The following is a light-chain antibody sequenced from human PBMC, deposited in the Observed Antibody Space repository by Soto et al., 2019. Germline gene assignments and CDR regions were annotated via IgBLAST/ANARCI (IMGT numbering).Light chain of an antibody. CDR3: QQSYSSPRT. J-gene: IGKJ1*01. Sequence: DIQVTQSPSSLSASVGDRVTIACRASQSISTYLNWYQQKPGKAPKLLIYTTSSLQSGVPSRFSGSGSGTDFTLTISSLQPEDFATYYCQQSYSSPRTFGQGTKVEIQ. CDR2: TTS. CDR1: QSISTY. V-gene: IGKV1-39*01.